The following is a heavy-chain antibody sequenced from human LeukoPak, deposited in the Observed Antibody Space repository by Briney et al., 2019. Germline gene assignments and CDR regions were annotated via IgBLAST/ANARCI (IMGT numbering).Heavy chain of an antibody. Sequence: SGPTLVKPPQTLTLTCTFSGFSLSTSAVGVGWIRQPPGKALEWLALLYWDDYKRYSPSLKSRLTISKDTSKNQVVLTMTNMYPVDTATYYCARDSSDYDPFDYWGQGTLVTVSS. J-gene: IGHJ4*02. D-gene: IGHD3-22*01. V-gene: IGHV2-5*02. CDR2: LYWDDYK. CDR3: ARDSSDYDPFDY. CDR1: GFSLSTSAVG.